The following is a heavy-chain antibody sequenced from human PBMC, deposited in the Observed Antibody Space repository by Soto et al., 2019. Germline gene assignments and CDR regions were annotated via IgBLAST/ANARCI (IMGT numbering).Heavy chain of an antibody. V-gene: IGHV3-23*01. D-gene: IGHD3-10*01. Sequence: PGGSLRLSCAASGFPFSSYAMSWVRQAPGKGLEWVSAISGSGGSTYYADSVRGRFTISRDNSKNTLYLQMNSLRAEDTAVYYCAKDWSHYGSGSYYVDVWGRGTTVTVSS. CDR3: AKDWSHYGSGSYYVDV. J-gene: IGHJ6*02. CDR1: GFPFSSYA. CDR2: ISGSGGST.